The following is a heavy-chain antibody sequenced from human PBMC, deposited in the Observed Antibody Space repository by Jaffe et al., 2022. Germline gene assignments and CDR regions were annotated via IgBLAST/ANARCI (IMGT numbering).Heavy chain of an antibody. J-gene: IGHJ4*02. D-gene: IGHD3-10*01. CDR1: GGSISSASYY. V-gene: IGHV4-61*02. CDR3: ASERSGSYYNRAVYYFDY. CDR2: IYTSGST. Sequence: QVQLQESGPGLVKPSQTLSLTCTVSGGSISSASYYWSWIRQPAGKGLEWIGRIYTSGSTNHNPSLKSRVTISVDTSKNQVSLELSSVTAADTAVYYCASERSGSYYNRAVYYFDYWGQGSLVTVSS.